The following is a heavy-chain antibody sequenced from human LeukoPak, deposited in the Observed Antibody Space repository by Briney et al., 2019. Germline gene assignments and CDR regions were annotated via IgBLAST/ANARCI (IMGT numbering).Heavy chain of an antibody. J-gene: IGHJ4*02. D-gene: IGHD3-10*01. Sequence: TSETLSLTCTVSGYSISSGYYWGWIRQPPGKGLEWIGSIYHSGSTYYNPSLKSRVTISVDTSKNQFSLKLSSVTAADTAVYYCAVLWFGELVNDYWGQGTLVTVSS. CDR1: GYSISSGYY. CDR3: AVLWFGELVNDY. V-gene: IGHV4-38-2*02. CDR2: IYHSGST.